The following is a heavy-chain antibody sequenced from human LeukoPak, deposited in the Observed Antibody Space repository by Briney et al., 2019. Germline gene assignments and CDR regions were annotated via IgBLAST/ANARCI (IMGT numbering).Heavy chain of an antibody. CDR3: ARDRPHNWFDP. Sequence: PGGSLRLSCAASGFTFSSYWMHWVRQAPGKGLVWVSRIDNDGRDTTYADSVRGRFTISRDNGKNTVYLQTNSLRPEDTAVYYCARDRPHNWFDPWGQGTLVTVSS. V-gene: IGHV3-74*01. CDR1: GFTFSSYW. CDR2: IDNDGRDT. J-gene: IGHJ5*02.